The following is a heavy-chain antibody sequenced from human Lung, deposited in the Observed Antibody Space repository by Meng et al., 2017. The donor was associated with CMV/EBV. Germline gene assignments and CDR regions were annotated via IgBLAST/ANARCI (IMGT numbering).Heavy chain of an antibody. CDR3: ATKMYYDFWSAYRGTEGVDPFNI. CDR2: ISPNNGAT. CDR1: EYTFTDYR. V-gene: IGHV1-2*02. Sequence: ASXXVSXKASEYTFTDYRMHWVRQAPGQGLEWVGWISPNNGATNYAQNFQGRVTMTRDTSISTVYMDLNRLTYDDTAVYYCATKMYYDFWSAYRGTEGVDPFNIWXQGTLVTVSS. D-gene: IGHD3-3*01. J-gene: IGHJ3*02.